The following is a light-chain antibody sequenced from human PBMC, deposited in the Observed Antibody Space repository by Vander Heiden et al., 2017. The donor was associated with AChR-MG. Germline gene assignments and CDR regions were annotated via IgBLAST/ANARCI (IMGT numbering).Light chain of an antibody. CDR2: DAS. Sequence: IVMTQSPATLSVSPGETATLSCRARQSISTNLVWYQQKRGQAPRLLIYDASTRAIGIPPRFSGSGSGTEFTLTISSVESEDFAVYYCQQFKKWPTTFGQGTKVEIK. CDR3: QQFKKWPTT. V-gene: IGKV3-15*01. J-gene: IGKJ1*01. CDR1: QSISTN.